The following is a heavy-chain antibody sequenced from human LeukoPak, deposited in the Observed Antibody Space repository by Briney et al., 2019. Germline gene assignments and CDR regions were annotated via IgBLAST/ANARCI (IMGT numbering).Heavy chain of an antibody. Sequence: GGSLRLSCAASGLTFSSYDMHWVRQATGKGLEWVSAIGTAGDTYYPGSVKGRFTISRENAKNSLYLQMNSLRAEDTAVYYCARGGRGYPYSPFDYWGQGTLVTVSS. V-gene: IGHV3-13*01. D-gene: IGHD3-22*01. J-gene: IGHJ4*02. CDR3: ARGGRGYPYSPFDY. CDR1: GLTFSSYD. CDR2: IGTAGDT.